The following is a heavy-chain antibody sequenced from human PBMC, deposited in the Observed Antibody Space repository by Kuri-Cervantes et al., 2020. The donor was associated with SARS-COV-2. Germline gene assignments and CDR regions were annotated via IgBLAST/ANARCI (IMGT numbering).Heavy chain of an antibody. J-gene: IGHJ4*02. Sequence: WETLALSCTVSGYSISSGYYWGWIWQPPGKGLEWIGSIYHSGSTFYSPSLRSRVSISVDTSKNQFSLKLTSVTAADTAIYYCARTISGASFAYWGQGALVTVSS. CDR2: IYHSGST. V-gene: IGHV4-38-2*02. D-gene: IGHD1-26*01. CDR1: GYSISSGYY. CDR3: ARTISGASFAY.